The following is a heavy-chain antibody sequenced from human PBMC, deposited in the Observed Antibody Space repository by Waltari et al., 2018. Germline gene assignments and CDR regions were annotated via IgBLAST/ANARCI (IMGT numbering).Heavy chain of an antibody. J-gene: IGHJ4*02. CDR2: IRGISDNYAT. CDR3: TTGHCGSDCYIYFY. V-gene: IGHV3-73*01. CDR1: GFPFSASS. D-gene: IGHD2-21*02. Sequence: EVQLVESGGDLVRPGGSLKLSCSVSGFPFSASSIHWVRQAAGKGLGWVGRIRGISDNYATEYAGSVRGRFTVSRDDSKNTAYLQMNSLKTEDTAVYYCTTGHCGSDCYIYFYWGLGTLVTVSS.